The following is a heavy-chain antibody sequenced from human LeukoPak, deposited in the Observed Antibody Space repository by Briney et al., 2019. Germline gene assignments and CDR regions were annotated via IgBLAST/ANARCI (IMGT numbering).Heavy chain of an antibody. CDR1: GFTFSSYA. CDR2: ISYDGSNK. J-gene: IGHJ4*02. D-gene: IGHD2-15*01. V-gene: IGHV3-30-3*01. CDR3: ARGGDYGDY. Sequence: PGGSLRLSCAASGFTFSSYAMHWVRQAPGKGLEWVAVISYDGSNKYYADSVKGRFTISRDNSKNTLYLQMNSLRAGDTAVYYCARGGDYGDYWGQGTLVTVSS.